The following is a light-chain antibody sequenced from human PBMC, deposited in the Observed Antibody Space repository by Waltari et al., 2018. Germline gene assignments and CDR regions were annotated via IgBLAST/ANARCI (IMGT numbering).Light chain of an antibody. Sequence: QSALTQPPSVSGSPGQSVTISCSGTGSDIGSYNRVSWYPQSPGTAPRLMIYEVNSRPSGVPDRFSGSKSGNTASLTISGLQAEDEADYYCSSYTTSTTQVFGTGTKVTVL. V-gene: IGLV2-18*02. CDR2: EVN. CDR1: GSDIGSYNR. J-gene: IGLJ1*01. CDR3: SSYTTSTTQV.